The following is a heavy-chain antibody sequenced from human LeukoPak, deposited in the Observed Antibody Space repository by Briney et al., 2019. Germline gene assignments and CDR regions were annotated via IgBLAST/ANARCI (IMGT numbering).Heavy chain of an antibody. V-gene: IGHV4-34*01. D-gene: IGHD5-24*01. CDR2: INHSGST. J-gene: IGHJ4*02. CDR3: ARLERPYYFDY. CDR1: GGSFSGYY. Sequence: SETLSLTCAVYGGSFSGYYWSWIRQPPGKGLEWIGEINHSGSTNYSPSLKSRVTISVDTSKNQFSLKLSSVTAADTAVYYCARLERPYYFDYWGQGTLVTVSS.